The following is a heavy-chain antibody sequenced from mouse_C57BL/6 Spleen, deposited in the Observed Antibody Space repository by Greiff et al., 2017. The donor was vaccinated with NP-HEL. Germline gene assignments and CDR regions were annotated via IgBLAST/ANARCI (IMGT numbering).Heavy chain of an antibody. D-gene: IGHD5-5*01. J-gene: IGHJ2*01. V-gene: IGHV1-4*01. CDR2: INPSSGYT. Sequence: QVHVKQSGAELARPGASVKMSCKASGYTFTSYTMHWVKQRPGQGLEWIGYINPSSGYTKYNQKFKDKATLTADKSSSTAYMQLSSLTSKDSAVYYCARSLPYFDYWGQGTTLTVSS. CDR1: GYTFTSYT. CDR3: ARSLPYFDY.